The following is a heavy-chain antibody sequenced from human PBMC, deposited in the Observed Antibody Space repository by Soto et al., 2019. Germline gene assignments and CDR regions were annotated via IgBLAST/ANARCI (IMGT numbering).Heavy chain of an antibody. Sequence: GGSLRLSCAASGFNFIDHYMDWARQAPGKGLEWVAVIWYDGSNKNYVDSVKGRFTISRDNSKNTLYLQMNSLRAEDTAVYYCARNRIYDSSGYYLDAFDIRGQGTMVTGSS. CDR1: GFNFIDHY. D-gene: IGHD3-22*01. V-gene: IGHV3-33*08. CDR3: ARNRIYDSSGYYLDAFDI. J-gene: IGHJ3*02. CDR2: IWYDGSNK.